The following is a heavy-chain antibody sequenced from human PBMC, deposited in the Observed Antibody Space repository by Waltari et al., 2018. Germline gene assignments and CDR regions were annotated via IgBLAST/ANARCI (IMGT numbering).Heavy chain of an antibody. CDR3: ARSVAARRINWFDP. CDR2: IHHTGSI. Sequence: QLQMQESSPGQLRPSETLCLTCTAAAGSISRNTESWGWIRQPPGKGLEWIGSIHHTGSIYYNPSLKTRVTISADTSKQHLSLKLRSVTAADTALYYCARSVAARRINWFDPWGQGTLVTVSS. CDR1: AGSISRNTES. V-gene: IGHV4-39*02. J-gene: IGHJ5*02. D-gene: IGHD6-6*01.